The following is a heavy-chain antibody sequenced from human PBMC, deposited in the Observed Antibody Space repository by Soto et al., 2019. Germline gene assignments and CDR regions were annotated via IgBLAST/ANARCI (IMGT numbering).Heavy chain of an antibody. CDR3: AREWDYYGSGSYYRNYGMDV. V-gene: IGHV1-2*04. CDR2: INPNSGGT. Sequence: QVQLVQSGAEVKKPGASVKVSCKASGYTFTGYYMHWVRQAPGQGLEWMGWINPNSGGTNYAQKFQGWVTMTRDTSISTAYMELSRLRSDDTAVYYCAREWDYYGSGSYYRNYGMDVWGQGTTVTVSS. CDR1: GYTFTGYY. D-gene: IGHD3-10*01. J-gene: IGHJ6*02.